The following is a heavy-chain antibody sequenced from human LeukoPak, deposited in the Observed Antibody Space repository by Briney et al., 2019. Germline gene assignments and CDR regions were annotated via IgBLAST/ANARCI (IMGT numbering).Heavy chain of an antibody. Sequence: PSETLSLTCTVSGGSISSSSYYWGWIRQPPGKGLEWIGSIYYSGSTYYNPSLKSRVTISVDTSKNQFSLKLSSVTAADTAVYYCARQRLGYCSGGSCYAPYGMDVWGQGTTVTVSS. CDR1: GGSISSSSYY. D-gene: IGHD2-15*01. V-gene: IGHV4-39*01. CDR3: ARQRLGYCSGGSCYAPYGMDV. CDR2: IYYSGST. J-gene: IGHJ6*02.